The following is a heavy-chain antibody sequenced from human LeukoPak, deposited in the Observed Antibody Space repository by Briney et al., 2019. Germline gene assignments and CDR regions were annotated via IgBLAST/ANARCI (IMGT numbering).Heavy chain of an antibody. D-gene: IGHD6-13*01. V-gene: IGHV3-33*01. CDR2: IWYDGSNK. J-gene: IGHJ4*02. Sequence: GRSLRLSCAASGFTFSSYGMHWVRQAPGKGLEWVAVIWYDGSNKYYADSVKGRFTISRDNSKNTLYLQMNSLRAEDTAVYYCARGSSWYDIDYWGQGTLVTVSS. CDR3: ARGSSWYDIDY. CDR1: GFTFSSYG.